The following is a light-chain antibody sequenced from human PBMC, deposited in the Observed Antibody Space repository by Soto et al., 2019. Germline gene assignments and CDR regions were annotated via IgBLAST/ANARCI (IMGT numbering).Light chain of an antibody. V-gene: IGKV1-5*03. CDR2: KAT. Sequence: IQLTQSPSTLSASVGDRVTITCRASQSVQTWLARFQQKPGKAPKLLIYKATTLETGVPSRFSGSGSETEFTLTISSLQPDDLGTYYCQQYNNYFTFGQGTKVDIK. CDR3: QQYNNYFT. CDR1: QSVQTW. J-gene: IGKJ1*01.